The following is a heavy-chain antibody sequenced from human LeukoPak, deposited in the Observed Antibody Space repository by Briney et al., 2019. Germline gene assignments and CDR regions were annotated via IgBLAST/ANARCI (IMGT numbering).Heavy chain of an antibody. CDR3: AKERSRVATIRGGDAFDI. CDR1: RFSFSTYP. V-gene: IGHV3-23*01. Sequence: GGSLRLSCAASRFSFSTYPMGWVRQAPGKGLGWVSAIDRGVGSTYYADSVKGRFTISRDNSRNTLYLQMNNLRADDTAVYYCAKERSRVATIRGGDAFDIWGQGTMVTVSS. D-gene: IGHD5-12*01. J-gene: IGHJ3*02. CDR2: IDRGVGST.